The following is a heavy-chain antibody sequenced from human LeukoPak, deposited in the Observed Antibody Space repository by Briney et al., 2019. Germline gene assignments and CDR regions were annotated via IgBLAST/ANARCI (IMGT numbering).Heavy chain of an antibody. V-gene: IGHV3-23*01. CDR3: ARHDGSSFIYYIDH. Sequence: GGSLRLSCAASGFSLTSCAMSWVRQAPGKGLEWVSTISNSGYNTWYADSVKGRFTISRDNSQNTLYLQMSGLRAEDTALYYCARHDGSSFIYYIDHWGQGALVTVSS. CDR1: GFSLTSCA. J-gene: IGHJ4*02. CDR2: ISNSGYNT. D-gene: IGHD1-26*01.